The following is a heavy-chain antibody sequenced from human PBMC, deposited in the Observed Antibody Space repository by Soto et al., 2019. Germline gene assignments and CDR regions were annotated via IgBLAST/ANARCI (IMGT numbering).Heavy chain of an antibody. D-gene: IGHD3-22*01. CDR2: IYYSGST. CDR1: GGSISSGDYY. J-gene: IGHJ4*02. CDR3: ASEGTYDSSGYVVDY. Sequence: TLSLTCTVSGGSISSGDYYWSWIRQPPGKGLEWIGYIYYSGSTYYNPSLKSRVTISVDTSKNQFSLKLSSVTAADTAVYYCASEGTYDSSGYVVDYWGQGTLVTVSS. V-gene: IGHV4-30-4*01.